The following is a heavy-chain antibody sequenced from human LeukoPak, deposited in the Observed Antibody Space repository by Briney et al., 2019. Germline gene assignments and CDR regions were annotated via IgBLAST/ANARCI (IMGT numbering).Heavy chain of an antibody. CDR1: GFNFTSHW. V-gene: IGHV5-51*01. CDR3: ARGHHVVVATATWASDAFDL. D-gene: IGHD2-21*02. Sequence: GESLKISCKGSGFNFTSHWIGWVRQMPGKGLEWMGIIYPGDSDSRQSPSLRGQVTISADKSINTAYLQWNSLKASDTAMYYCARGHHVVVATATWASDAFDLWGQGTMVTVSS. J-gene: IGHJ3*01. CDR2: IYPGDSDS.